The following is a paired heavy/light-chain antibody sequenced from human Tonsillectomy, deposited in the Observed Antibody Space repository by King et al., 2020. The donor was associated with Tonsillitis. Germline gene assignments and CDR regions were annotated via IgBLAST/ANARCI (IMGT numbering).Light chain of an antibody. CDR2: DAS. Sequence: DIQMTQSPSSLSASVGDRVTITCQASQHISNYLNWYQQKPGKAPKLLIYDASNLETGVPSRFSGTGSGTDFSFTINSLQPEDIATYYCQQYDNVPFTFGPGTTVDLK. CDR1: QHISNY. V-gene: IGKV1-33*01. CDR3: QQYDNVPFT. J-gene: IGKJ3*01.
Heavy chain of an antibody. CDR2: VWYDGSNK. V-gene: IGHV3-33*01. J-gene: IGHJ4*02. Sequence: QVQLVESGGGVVQPGQSLRLSCAASGFTFTTYGMHWVRQAPGKGLEWVAVVWYDGSNKYYADSVKGRFTISRDNSRNTLHLQMNSLRAEDTAVYFCARGLVPPATFRRVGPASGRLDYWGQGTLVTVSS. CDR3: ARGLVPPATFRRVGPASGRLDY. CDR1: GFTFTTYG. D-gene: IGHD2-2*01.